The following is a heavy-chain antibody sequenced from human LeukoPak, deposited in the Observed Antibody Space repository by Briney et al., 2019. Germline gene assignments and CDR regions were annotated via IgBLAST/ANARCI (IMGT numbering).Heavy chain of an antibody. CDR2: FYYNGRT. V-gene: IGHV4-39*01. CDR3: ARQVRRYYDSSGYPQPAD. J-gene: IGHJ4*02. Sequence: SETLSLTCTVSGGSISSSTYYWGWIRQPPGKGLEWIATFYYNGRTYYNPSLKSRVAISVDTSKNQFSLKLSSVTAADTAVYYCARQVRRYYDSSGYPQPADWGQGTLVTVSS. D-gene: IGHD3-22*01. CDR1: GGSISSSTYY.